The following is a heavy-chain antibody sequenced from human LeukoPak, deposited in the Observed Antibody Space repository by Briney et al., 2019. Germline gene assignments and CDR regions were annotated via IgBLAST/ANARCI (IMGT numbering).Heavy chain of an antibody. D-gene: IGHD1-26*01. CDR3: AKGMSGSNPDNWFDP. Sequence: QPGGSLRLSCAASGLTFSNYAMSWVRQAPGKGLEWVSLIGGSGVNTFYADSVKGRFTISRDNSKNTLYLQMNSLRAEYTAVYYCAKGMSGSNPDNWFDPWGQGTLVTVSS. CDR1: GLTFSNYA. CDR2: IGGSGVNT. V-gene: IGHV3-23*01. J-gene: IGHJ5*02.